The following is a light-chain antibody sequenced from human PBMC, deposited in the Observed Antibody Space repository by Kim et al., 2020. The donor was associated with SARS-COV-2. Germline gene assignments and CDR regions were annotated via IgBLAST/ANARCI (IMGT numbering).Light chain of an antibody. V-gene: IGKV2D-29*01. CDR2: EVS. Sequence: IVMTQTPVSLSVTPGQPASMSCKSSQSLVRSDGVTYLYWYVQKTGRTPQLLIHEVSNRFSGVPDRFSGSGSGTDFTLKISRVEAEDVGIYFCMQNKQFPTFGQGTKLEI. J-gene: IGKJ2*01. CDR3: MQNKQFPT. CDR1: QSLVRSDGVTY.